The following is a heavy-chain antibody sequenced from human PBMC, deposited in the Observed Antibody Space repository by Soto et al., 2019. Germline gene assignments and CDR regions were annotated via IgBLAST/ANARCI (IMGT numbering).Heavy chain of an antibody. J-gene: IGHJ1*01. Sequence: PSETLSLTCAVYGGSFSGYYWSWIRQPPGKGLEWIGEINHSGSANYNPSLKSRVTISVDTSKNQFSLKLSSVTAADTAVYYCARGSRAARVSERLRLQGTESFQQWGQGTRVTVSS. V-gene: IGHV4-34*01. CDR1: GGSFSGYY. D-gene: IGHD6-25*01. CDR3: ARGSRAARVSERLRLQGTESFQQ. CDR2: INHSGSA.